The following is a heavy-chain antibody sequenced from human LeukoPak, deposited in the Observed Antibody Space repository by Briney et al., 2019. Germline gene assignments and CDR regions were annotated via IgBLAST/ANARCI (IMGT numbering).Heavy chain of an antibody. CDR3: ASLSSSSGFDY. J-gene: IGHJ4*02. Sequence: GSSVKVSCKASGYTFTGYYMHWVRQAPRQGLEWMGWINPNSGGTNYAQKFQGRVTMTRDTSISTAYTELSRLRADDTAVYYCASLSSSSGFDYWGQGTLVTVSS. D-gene: IGHD6-6*01. CDR1: GYTFTGYY. CDR2: INPNSGGT. V-gene: IGHV1-2*02.